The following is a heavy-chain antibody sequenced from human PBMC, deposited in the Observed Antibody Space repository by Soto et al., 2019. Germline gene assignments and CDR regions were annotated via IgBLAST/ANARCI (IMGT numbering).Heavy chain of an antibody. CDR2: IKDSGDST. CDR1: GFSFSNCA. D-gene: IGHD6-13*01. J-gene: IGHJ4*02. CDR3: VKGGASYTSCWYAN. V-gene: IGHV3-23*01. Sequence: AGGSLRLSCAASGFSFSNCAMHWVRQAPGKGLEWVSTIKDSGDSTYYLDSVRGRFTISRDYSRNTLYLQMTSLRAEDTALYHCVKGGASYTSCWYANWGQGILVTVSS.